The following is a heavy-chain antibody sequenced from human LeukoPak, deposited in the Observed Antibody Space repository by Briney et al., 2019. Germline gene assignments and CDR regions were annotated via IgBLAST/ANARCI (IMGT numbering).Heavy chain of an antibody. D-gene: IGHD3-10*01. V-gene: IGHV4-59*10. CDR2: IYTSGST. CDR1: GGSFSGYY. J-gene: IGHJ6*02. CDR3: ARDYGPLYGMDV. Sequence: SETLSLTCAVYGGSFSGYYWSWIRQPPGKGLEWIGRIYTSGSTNYNPSLKSRVTMSVDTSKNQFSLKLSSVTAADTAVYYCARDYGPLYGMDVWGQGTTVTVSS.